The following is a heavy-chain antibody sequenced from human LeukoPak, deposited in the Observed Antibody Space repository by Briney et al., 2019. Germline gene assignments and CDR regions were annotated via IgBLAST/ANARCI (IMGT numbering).Heavy chain of an antibody. V-gene: IGHV4-39*01. CDR3: ARRRLGWYSVDY. D-gene: IGHD6-19*01. CDR1: GGSISSRSYY. J-gene: IGHJ4*02. CDR2: IYYSGST. Sequence: PSETLSLTCTVFGGSISSRSYYWGWIRQPPGKGLEYIGNIYYSGSTYQNPSLKSRVTISVDTSKHQLSLKLSSVTAADTAVYYCARRRLGWYSVDYWGQGTLVTVSS.